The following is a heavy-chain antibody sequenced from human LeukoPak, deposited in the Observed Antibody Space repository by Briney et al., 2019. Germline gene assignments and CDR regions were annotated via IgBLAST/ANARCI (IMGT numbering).Heavy chain of an antibody. CDR3: AKDRTLPMTTVTTRGYYFDY. CDR2: IRYDGGNK. D-gene: IGHD4-11*01. CDR1: GFTFSGSG. Sequence: PGGSLRLSCAASGFTFSGSGMHWVREAPGKGLEWVAFIRYDGGNKYYADSVKGRFTISRDNSKNTLYLQMNSLRAEDTAVYYCAKDRTLPMTTVTTRGYYFDYWGQGTLVTVSS. J-gene: IGHJ4*02. V-gene: IGHV3-30*02.